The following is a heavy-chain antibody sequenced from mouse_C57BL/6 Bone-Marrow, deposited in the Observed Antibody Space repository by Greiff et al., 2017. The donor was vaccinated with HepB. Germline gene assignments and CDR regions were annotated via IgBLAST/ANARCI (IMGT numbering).Heavy chain of an antibody. J-gene: IGHJ2*01. D-gene: IGHD2-4*01. CDR3: ARDRGDDYGFDY. CDR1: GFTFSSYA. CDR2: ISDGGSYT. V-gene: IGHV5-4*01. Sequence: EVQLVESGGGLVKPGGSLKLSCAASGFTFSSYAMSWVRQTPEKRLEWVATISDGGSYTYYPDNVKGRFTISRDNAKNNLYLQMSHLKSEDTAMYYCARDRGDDYGFDYWGQGTTLTVSS.